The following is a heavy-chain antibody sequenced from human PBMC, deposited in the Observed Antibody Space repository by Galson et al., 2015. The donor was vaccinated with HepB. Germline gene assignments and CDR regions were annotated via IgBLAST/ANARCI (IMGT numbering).Heavy chain of an antibody. CDR3: ARDRNYIDY. CDR1: GFTFSTYS. CDR2: ISSSSTI. V-gene: IGHV3-48*01. Sequence: SLRLSCAASGFTFSTYSMNWVRQAPGKGLEWVSYISSSSTIYYADSVKGRFTISRDNAKNSLYLQMNSLRAEDTAVYYCARDRNYIDYWGQGTLVTVSS. J-gene: IGHJ4*02.